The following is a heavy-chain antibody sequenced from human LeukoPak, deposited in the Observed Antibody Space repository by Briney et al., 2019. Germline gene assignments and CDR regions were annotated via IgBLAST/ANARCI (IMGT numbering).Heavy chain of an antibody. CDR2: IYHSGST. J-gene: IGHJ4*02. Sequence: SETLSLTCAVSGYSISSGYYWGWIRQPPGKGLEWIGSIYHSGSTYYNPSLKSRVTISVDTSKNQFSLKLSSVTAADTAVYYCARQRGTTMVRGVRNTFDYWGQGTLVTVSS. D-gene: IGHD3-10*01. V-gene: IGHV4-38-2*01. CDR3: ARQRGTTMVRGVRNTFDY. CDR1: GYSISSGYY.